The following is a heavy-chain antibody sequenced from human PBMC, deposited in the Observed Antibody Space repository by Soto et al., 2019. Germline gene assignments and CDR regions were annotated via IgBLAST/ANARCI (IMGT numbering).Heavy chain of an antibody. D-gene: IGHD2-21*02. CDR3: VAELYSGGGCCSFDF. V-gene: IGHV1-58*01. CDR1: GFTFTNSA. J-gene: IGHJ3*01. Sequence: QVQLVQSGPEVKRPGTSVRVSCKTSGFTFTNSAVQWVRQARGQRLEWIGWIIVASGRTNYAREVQERVTISRDRSTSTAYMELSGLRSEDTAVYYCVAELYSGGGCCSFDFWGQGTIVTVSS. CDR2: IIVASGRT.